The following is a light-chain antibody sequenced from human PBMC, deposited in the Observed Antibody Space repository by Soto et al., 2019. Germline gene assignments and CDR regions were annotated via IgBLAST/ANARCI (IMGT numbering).Light chain of an antibody. J-gene: IGLJ1*01. V-gene: IGLV2-14*01. Sequence: QSALTQPASVSGSPVQSITISCTGTSSDVVGYNYVSWYQQHPGKAPKFMIYDVSNRPSGVSTRFSGSKSGNTASLTISGLQAEDEADYYCNSYTTSNTRQIVFGTGTKVTVL. CDR1: SSDVVGYNY. CDR3: NSYTTSNTRQIV. CDR2: DVS.